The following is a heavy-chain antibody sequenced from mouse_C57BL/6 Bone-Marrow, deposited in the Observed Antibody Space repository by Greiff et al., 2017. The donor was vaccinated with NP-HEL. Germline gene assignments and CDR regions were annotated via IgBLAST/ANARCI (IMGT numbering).Heavy chain of an antibody. D-gene: IGHD2-5*01. V-gene: IGHV14-4*01. CDR2: IDPENGDT. Sequence: VQLKESGAELVRPGASVKLSCTASGFNIKDDYMHWVKQRPEQGLEWIGWIDPENGDTESASKFQGKATITADTSSNTAYLQRSSLTSEDTAVYYCTTEAGTYYSNYALAYWGQGTLVTVSA. CDR1: GFNIKDDY. CDR3: TTEAGTYYSNYALAY. J-gene: IGHJ3*01.